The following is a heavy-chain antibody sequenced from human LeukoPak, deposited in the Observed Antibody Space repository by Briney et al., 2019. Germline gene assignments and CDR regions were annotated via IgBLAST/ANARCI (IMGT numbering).Heavy chain of an antibody. J-gene: IGHJ5*02. Sequence: PSETLSLTCGVSGYSISSGYQWAWIRHSPGKGLEWNGSIYHSGSAHYNPSLKSRVTISVETSKNQFSLNMYSVTAADTAVYYCARDPRWLTPDCTSTSCYENYFDPWGQGTLVTVSS. CDR3: ARDPRWLTPDCTSTSCYENYFDP. D-gene: IGHD2-2*01. CDR1: GYSISSGYQ. CDR2: IYHSGSA. V-gene: IGHV4-38-2*02.